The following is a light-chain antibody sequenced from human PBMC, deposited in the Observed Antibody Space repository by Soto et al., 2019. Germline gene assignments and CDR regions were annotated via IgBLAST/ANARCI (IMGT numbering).Light chain of an antibody. V-gene: IGLV2-14*01. Sequence: QSVLTQPASVSGSPGQSITISCTGTSSDVGGYNYVSWYQQHPGKSPKLMIYDVSNRPSGVSNRFSGSKSGNTASLTISGLQSADEADYYCSSYTGSSTLVFGGGTKLTVL. CDR1: SSDVGGYNY. J-gene: IGLJ2*01. CDR2: DVS. CDR3: SSYTGSSTLV.